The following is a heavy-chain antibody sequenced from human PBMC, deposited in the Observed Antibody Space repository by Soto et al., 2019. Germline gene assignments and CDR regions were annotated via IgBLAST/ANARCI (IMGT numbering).Heavy chain of an antibody. CDR2: ISGDNGNI. CDR1: GYTFISYG. CDR3: ASAYYYDSSGYYFAPGHYGMDV. D-gene: IGHD3-22*01. Sequence: ASVKVSCKASGYTFISYGISWVRQAPGQGLEWMGWISGDNGNINYAQKVQGRVTMTTDPSTSTAYMELRSLRSDDTAAYYCASAYYYDSSGYYFAPGHYGMDVWGQGTTVTVSS. J-gene: IGHJ6*02. V-gene: IGHV1-18*01.